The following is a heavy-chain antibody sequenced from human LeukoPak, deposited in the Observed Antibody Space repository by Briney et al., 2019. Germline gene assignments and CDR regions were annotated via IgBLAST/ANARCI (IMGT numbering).Heavy chain of an antibody. J-gene: IGHJ4*02. CDR1: GGSISSRNW. Sequence: PSETLSLTCAVSGGSISSRNWWTWVRQPPGKRLEWVGEINHSGSTNYSPSLKSRVTISIGTSKNQFSLKMTSVTAADTAVYYCARGEQRYSSSWLDYWGQGTLVTVSS. V-gene: IGHV4-4*02. CDR2: INHSGST. D-gene: IGHD6-13*01. CDR3: ARGEQRYSSSWLDY.